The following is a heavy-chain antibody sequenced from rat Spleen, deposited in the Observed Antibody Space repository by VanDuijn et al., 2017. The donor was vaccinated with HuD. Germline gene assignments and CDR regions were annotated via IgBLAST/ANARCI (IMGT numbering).Heavy chain of an antibody. CDR3: ARYMTEGFDY. CDR2: ISYSGST. V-gene: IGHV3-1*01. CDR1: GYSITSNY. D-gene: IGHD1-11*01. Sequence: EVQLQESGPGLVKPSQSLSLTCSVTGYSITSNYWGWIRKFPGNKMEWIGHISYSGSTSYNPSLKSRISITRDTSKNQFFLQLNSVTTEDTATYYCARYMTEGFDYWGQGVMVTVSS. J-gene: IGHJ2*01.